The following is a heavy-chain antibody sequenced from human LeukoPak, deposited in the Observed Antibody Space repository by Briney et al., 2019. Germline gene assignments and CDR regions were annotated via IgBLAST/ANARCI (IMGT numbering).Heavy chain of an antibody. CDR3: ARVGGSMVRGVINPVAY. CDR2: IWYDGSNK. V-gene: IGHV3-33*01. Sequence: GRSLRLSCAASGFTFSNYGMHWVRQAPGKGLEWVAIIWYDGSNKYYADSVKGRFTISRDNSKNTLYLQMNSLRAEDTAVYYCARVGGSMVRGVINPVAYWGQGTLVTVSS. J-gene: IGHJ4*02. D-gene: IGHD3-10*01. CDR1: GFTFSNYG.